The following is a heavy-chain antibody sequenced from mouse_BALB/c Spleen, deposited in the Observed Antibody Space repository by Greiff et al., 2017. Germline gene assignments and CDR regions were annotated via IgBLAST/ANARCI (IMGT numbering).Heavy chain of an antibody. D-gene: IGHD1-1*01. CDR3: ARVTNVVAPGYAMDY. V-gene: IGHV1-77*01. J-gene: IGHJ4*01. CDR2: IYPGSGNT. CDR1: GYTFTDYD. Sequence: VQLKQSGAELARPGASVKLSCKASGYTFTDYDINWVKQRTGQGLEWIGEIYPGSGNTYYNEKFKGKATLTADKSSSAAYMQLSSLTSEDSAIYDCARVTNVVAPGYAMDYWGQGTSVTVSS.